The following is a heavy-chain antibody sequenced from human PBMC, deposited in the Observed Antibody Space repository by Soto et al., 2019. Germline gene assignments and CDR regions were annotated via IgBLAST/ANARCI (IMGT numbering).Heavy chain of an antibody. CDR3: VRDGTKTLRDWFDP. Sequence: LSLTCTVSGASISGFYWSWIRKSAGKGLEWIGRIYATGTTDYNPSPKSRVMMSVDTSKKQFSLKLRSVTAADTAVYYCVRDGTKTLRDWFDPWGQGISVTVSS. V-gene: IGHV4-4*07. D-gene: IGHD1-1*01. CDR1: GASISGFY. CDR2: IYATGTT. J-gene: IGHJ5*02.